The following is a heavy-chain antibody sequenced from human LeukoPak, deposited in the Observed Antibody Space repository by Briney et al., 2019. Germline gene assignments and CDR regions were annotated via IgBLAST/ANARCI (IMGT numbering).Heavy chain of an antibody. Sequence: GGSLRLSCAGNGFAFSGYDMHWVRQVTGKGLEWVSTIFGSGDTFYADSVKGRFTISRTNAESFLYLQMSSLRAGDTAVYYCTRTGLRGVTGDYHALDVWGQGTTVTVSS. V-gene: IGHV3-13*01. CDR1: GFAFSGYD. CDR2: IFGSGDT. D-gene: IGHD2-21*02. J-gene: IGHJ6*02. CDR3: TRTGLRGVTGDYHALDV.